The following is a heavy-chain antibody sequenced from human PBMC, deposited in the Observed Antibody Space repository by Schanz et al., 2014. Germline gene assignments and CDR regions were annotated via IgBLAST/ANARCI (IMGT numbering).Heavy chain of an antibody. J-gene: IGHJ4*02. CDR2: ISYDGNNQ. V-gene: IGHV3-30*03. D-gene: IGHD3-3*01. Sequence: VQLVESGGGLIQPGGSLRLSCAASGFTVSSNYMSWVRQAPGKGLEWVAFISYDGNNQYYADSVKGRFTISRDNSKNTLYLQMNSLRAEDTAVYYCARPIYDLWSGSFDYWGQGTLVTVSS. CDR3: ARPIYDLWSGSFDY. CDR1: GFTVSSNY.